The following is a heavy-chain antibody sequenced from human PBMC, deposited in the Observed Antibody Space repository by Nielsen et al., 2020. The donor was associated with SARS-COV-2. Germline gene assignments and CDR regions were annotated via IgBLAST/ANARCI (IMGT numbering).Heavy chain of an antibody. Sequence: GESLKISCAASGFSISDFGMHWVRQAPGKGLEWVAAISYDGSNKYYADSVKGRFTISRDNSKNTLYLQMNSLRAEDTAVYYCAKSVFVGSSPGDYWGQGTLVTVSS. D-gene: IGHD6-13*01. CDR3: AKSVFVGSSPGDY. CDR1: GFSISDFG. CDR2: ISYDGSNK. V-gene: IGHV3-30*18. J-gene: IGHJ4*02.